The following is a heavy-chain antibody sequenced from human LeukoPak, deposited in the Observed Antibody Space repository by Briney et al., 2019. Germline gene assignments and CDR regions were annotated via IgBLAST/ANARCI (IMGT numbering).Heavy chain of an antibody. D-gene: IGHD6-19*01. CDR3: AREIGSGWYEFDY. CDR2: ISSSSSYI. CDR1: GFTFSSYS. J-gene: IGHJ4*02. Sequence: GGSLRLSCAASGFTFSSYSMNWVRQAPGKGLEWVSSISSSSSYIYYADSVKGRFTISRDNAKNSLYLQMNSLRAEDTAVYYCAREIGSGWYEFDYWGQGTLVTVSS. V-gene: IGHV3-21*01.